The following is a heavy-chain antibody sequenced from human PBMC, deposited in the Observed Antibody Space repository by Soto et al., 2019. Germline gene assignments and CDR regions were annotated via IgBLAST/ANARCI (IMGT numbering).Heavy chain of an antibody. CDR2: INAGNGNT. CDR3: ARISVALGAFDI. D-gene: IGHD6-19*01. Sequence: ASVKVSCKASGYTFTSYAMHWVRQAPGQRLEWMGWINAGNGNTKYSQKFQGRVTITRDASASTAYMELSSLRSEDTAVYYCARISVALGAFDIWGQGTMVTVS. CDR1: GYTFTSYA. J-gene: IGHJ3*02. V-gene: IGHV1-3*01.